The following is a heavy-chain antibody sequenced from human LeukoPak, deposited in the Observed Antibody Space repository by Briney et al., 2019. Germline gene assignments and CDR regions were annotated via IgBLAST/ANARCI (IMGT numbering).Heavy chain of an antibody. CDR3: AGTYGSGSYYLFDY. J-gene: IGHJ4*02. CDR2: IYYSGST. CDR1: GGSISSYY. D-gene: IGHD3-10*01. Sequence: SSETLSLTCTVSGGSISSYYWSWIRQPPGKGLEWIGYIYYSGSTNYNPSLKSRVTISVDTSKNQFSLKLSSVTAADTAVYYCAGTYGSGSYYLFDYWGQGTLVTVSS. V-gene: IGHV4-59*01.